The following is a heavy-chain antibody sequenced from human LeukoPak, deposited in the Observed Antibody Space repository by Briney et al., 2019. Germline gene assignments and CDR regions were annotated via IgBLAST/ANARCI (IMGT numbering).Heavy chain of an antibody. CDR3: AKPDGYSSAWLRT. Sequence: GESLKISCKVFGCTSSNYWIAWVRRMPGKGLELMGIIYVGDSDTRYSPSFQGQVTISADKSINTAYLQWSSLRASDTAMYFCAKPDGYSSAWLRTWGQGTLVTVSS. J-gene: IGHJ4*02. D-gene: IGHD6-19*01. CDR2: IYVGDSDT. V-gene: IGHV5-51*01. CDR1: GCTSSNYW.